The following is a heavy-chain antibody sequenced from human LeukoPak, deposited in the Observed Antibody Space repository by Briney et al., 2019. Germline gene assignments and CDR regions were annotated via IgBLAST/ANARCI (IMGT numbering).Heavy chain of an antibody. CDR1: GGSISGSSHY. V-gene: IGHV4-39*01. CDR2: IYYSGSA. J-gene: IGHJ5*02. CDR3: ARHGSGSFYTWFDP. D-gene: IGHD1-26*01. Sequence: SETLSLTCTVSGGSISGSSHYWGWIRQPPGKGLEWIGTIYYSGSAYNPSLKSRVTVSVDTSKNQFSLKLTSVTAADTAVYYCARHGSGSFYTWFDPWGQGTLVTVSS.